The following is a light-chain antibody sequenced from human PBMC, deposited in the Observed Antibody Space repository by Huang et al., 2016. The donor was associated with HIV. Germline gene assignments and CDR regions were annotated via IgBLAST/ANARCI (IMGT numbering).Light chain of an antibody. CDR3: QHYSNWPPLT. CDR1: QSIGTN. CDR2: GAS. Sequence: IILTQYPATLSVSPGEGATLSCRASQSIGTNLAWYQQGPGQAPRLLVYGASTRATGVPVRFSGSGSGTQFNLTLSSLQSEDFATYYCQHYSNWPPLTFGGGTKVDI. J-gene: IGKJ4*01. V-gene: IGKV3-15*01.